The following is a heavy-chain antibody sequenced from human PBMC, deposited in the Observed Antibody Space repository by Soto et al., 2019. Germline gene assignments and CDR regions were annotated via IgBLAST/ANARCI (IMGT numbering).Heavy chain of an antibody. D-gene: IGHD6-13*01. CDR1: GGSISSSSYY. J-gene: IGHJ5*02. V-gene: IGHV4-39*01. Sequence: PSETLSLTCTVSGGSISSSSYYWGWIRQPSGKGLEWIGSIYYSGSTYYNPSLKSRVTISVDTSKNQFSLKLSSVTAADTAVYYCARHIRYSSSPNWFDPWGQGTLVTVSS. CDR3: ARHIRYSSSPNWFDP. CDR2: IYYSGST.